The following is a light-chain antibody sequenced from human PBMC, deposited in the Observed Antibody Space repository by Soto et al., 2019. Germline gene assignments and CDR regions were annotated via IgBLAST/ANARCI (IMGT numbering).Light chain of an antibody. CDR2: DAS. CDR1: QSVSNN. J-gene: IGKJ1*01. Sequence: EIVMTQSPATLSVSPGERATLSCRASQSVSNNLAWYQQKPGQAPRLLIYDASARATGIPVRFSGSGSGTEFTLTIGSLQSEDFAVYYCQQYNNWPPWTFGQGTKWIS. CDR3: QQYNNWPPWT. V-gene: IGKV3-15*01.